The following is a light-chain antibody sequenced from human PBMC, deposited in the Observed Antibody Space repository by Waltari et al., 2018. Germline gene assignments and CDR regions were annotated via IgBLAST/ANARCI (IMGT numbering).Light chain of an antibody. CDR3: QHYVRLPVS. CDR2: GAS. V-gene: IGKV3-20*01. J-gene: IGKJ1*01. Sequence: ILLKPSPGTPSLSPGETATLSCRASQSVSRSLAWYQQKPGQAPRLLIYGASSRATGVPDRFSGSGSGTDFSLTISRLEPEDFAVYYCQHYVRLPVSFGQGTKVEIK. CDR1: QSVSRS.